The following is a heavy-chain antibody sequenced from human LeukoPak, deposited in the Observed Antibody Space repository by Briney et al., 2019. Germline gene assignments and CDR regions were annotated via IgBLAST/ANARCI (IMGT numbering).Heavy chain of an antibody. J-gene: IGHJ3*02. CDR2: IKTDGSTT. V-gene: IGHV3-74*01. D-gene: IGHD6-25*01. CDR1: GFSFSVYW. CDR3: ARRSAAKDAFDI. Sequence: GGSLRLSCAASGFSFSVYWMHWVRQAPGKGPVWVSRIKTDGSTTSYADSVKGRFTTSRDNAKNTLYLQMNSLRAEDTAVYYCARRSAAKDAFDIWGQGTMVTVSS.